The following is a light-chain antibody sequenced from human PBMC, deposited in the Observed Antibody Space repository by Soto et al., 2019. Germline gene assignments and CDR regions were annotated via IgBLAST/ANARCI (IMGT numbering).Light chain of an antibody. CDR3: QQSFSSFLYT. CDR2: AAS. CDR1: QSISSY. Sequence: DIQMTQSPSSLSASVGDRVTITCRASQSISSYLNWYQQKPGKAPKLLIYAASSLQSGVPSRFSGSGSGTDFTLTISSLQHEDFATYYCQQSFSSFLYTFGQGTKLEIK. V-gene: IGKV1-39*01. J-gene: IGKJ2*01.